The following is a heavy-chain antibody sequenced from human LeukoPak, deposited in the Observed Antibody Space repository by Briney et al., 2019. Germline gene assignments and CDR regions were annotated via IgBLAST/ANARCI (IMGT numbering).Heavy chain of an antibody. CDR2: IEQNGAEQ. CDR1: GFTFSHYW. Sequence: GGSLRLSCSASGFTFSHYWMTWVRQAPGKGLEWVAHIEQNGAEQYYVDSVRGRFTISRVNAKNSLFLQMNSRRDEDTAVYYCARDLQWNALDSWGQGTLVTVSS. V-gene: IGHV3-7*04. D-gene: IGHD6-19*01. CDR3: ARDLQWNALDS. J-gene: IGHJ4*02.